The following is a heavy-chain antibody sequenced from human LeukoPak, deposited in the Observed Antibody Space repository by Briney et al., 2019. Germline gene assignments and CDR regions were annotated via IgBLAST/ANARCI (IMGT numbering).Heavy chain of an antibody. Sequence: PSETLSLTCTVSGGSISGYYWSWIRQPPGKGLEWIGYIYYSGSTNYNPSLKSRVTISLDTSKNQFSLKLSSVTAADTAVYYCARYFDSGGWNYYFDLWGRGTLVTVSS. V-gene: IGHV4-59*01. J-gene: IGHJ2*01. CDR3: ARYFDSGGWNYYFDL. D-gene: IGHD3-22*01. CDR1: GGSISGYY. CDR2: IYYSGST.